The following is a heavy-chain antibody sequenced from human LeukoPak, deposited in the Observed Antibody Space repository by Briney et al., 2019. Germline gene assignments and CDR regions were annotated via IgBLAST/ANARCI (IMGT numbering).Heavy chain of an antibody. D-gene: IGHD3-22*01. Sequence: SKTLSLTCTVSGGSISSYYWSWIRQPAGKGLEWIGRLYASGSTNYNPSLKSRVTMSVDTSKNQFSLKLTSMTAADTAVYYCARGGSSGYYYGWGQGTLVTVSS. V-gene: IGHV4-4*07. J-gene: IGHJ4*02. CDR3: ARGGSSGYYYG. CDR2: LYASGST. CDR1: GGSISSYY.